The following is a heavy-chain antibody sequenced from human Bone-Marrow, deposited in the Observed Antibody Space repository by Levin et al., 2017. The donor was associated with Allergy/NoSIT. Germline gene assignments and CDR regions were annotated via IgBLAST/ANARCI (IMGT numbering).Heavy chain of an antibody. V-gene: IGHV3-9*01. CDR2: ISWNSGSI. Sequence: GGSLRLSCAASGFTFDDYAMHWVRQAPGKGLEWVSGISWNSGSIGYADSVKGRFTISRDNAKNSLYLQMNSLRAEDTALYYCAKDRGEGAEWDAFDIWGQGTMVTVSS. CDR3: AKDRGEGAEWDAFDI. CDR1: GFTFDDYA. D-gene: IGHD2-21*01. J-gene: IGHJ3*02.